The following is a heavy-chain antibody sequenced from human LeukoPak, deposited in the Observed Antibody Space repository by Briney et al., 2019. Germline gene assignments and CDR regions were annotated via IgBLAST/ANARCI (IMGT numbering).Heavy chain of an antibody. Sequence: SVKVSCKASGYTFSDYYIHWVRQAPGQGLEWMGGIIPIFGTANYAQKFQGRVTITADKSTSTAYMELSSLRSEDTAVYYCARDPRAETYYYYMDVWGKGTTVTVSS. J-gene: IGHJ6*03. CDR3: ARDPRAETYYYYMDV. D-gene: IGHD6-19*01. CDR1: GYTFSDYY. V-gene: IGHV1-69*06. CDR2: IIPIFGTA.